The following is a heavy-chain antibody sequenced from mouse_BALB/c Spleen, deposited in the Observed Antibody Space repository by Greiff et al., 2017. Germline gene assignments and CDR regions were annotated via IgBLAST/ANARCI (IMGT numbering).Heavy chain of an antibody. CDR2: IDPENGDT. CDR1: GFNIKDYY. CDR3: NAWGAMDY. V-gene: IGHV14-4*02. Sequence: AQLQQSGAELVRSGASVKLSCTASGFNIKDYYMHWVKQRPEQGLEWIGWIDPENGDTEYAPKFQGKATMTADTSSNTAYLQLSSLTSEDTAVYYCNAWGAMDYWGQGTSVTVSS. J-gene: IGHJ4*01.